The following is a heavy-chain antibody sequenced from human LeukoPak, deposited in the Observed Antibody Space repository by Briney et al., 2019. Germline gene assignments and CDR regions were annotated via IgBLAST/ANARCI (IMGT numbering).Heavy chain of an antibody. D-gene: IGHD3-22*01. CDR2: ISYDGSNK. Sequence: GGSLRLSCAASGFTFSSYAMHWVRQAPGKGLEWVAVISYDGSNKYYADSVKGRFTISRDNSKNTLYLQMNSLRAEDTAVYYCASPFLYYYDSSGYYSDAFDIWGQGTMVTVSS. CDR3: ASPFLYYYDSSGYYSDAFDI. CDR1: GFTFSSYA. J-gene: IGHJ3*02. V-gene: IGHV3-30-3*01.